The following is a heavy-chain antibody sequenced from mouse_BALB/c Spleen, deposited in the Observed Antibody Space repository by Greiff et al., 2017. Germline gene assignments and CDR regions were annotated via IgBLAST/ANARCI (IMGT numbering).Heavy chain of an antibody. Sequence: EVQVVESGGGLVQPGGSRKLSCAASGFTFSSFGMHWVRQAPEKGLEWVAYISSGSSTIYYADTVKGRFTISRDNPKNTLFLQMTSLRSEDTAMYYCARPYGSSPYWYFDVWGAGTTVTVSS. CDR1: GFTFSSFG. CDR2: ISSGSSTI. J-gene: IGHJ1*01. V-gene: IGHV5-17*02. CDR3: ARPYGSSPYWYFDV. D-gene: IGHD1-1*01.